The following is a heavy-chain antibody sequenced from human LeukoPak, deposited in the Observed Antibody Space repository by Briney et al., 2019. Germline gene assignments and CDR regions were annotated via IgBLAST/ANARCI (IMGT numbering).Heavy chain of an antibody. D-gene: IGHD6-19*01. J-gene: IGHJ5*02. CDR2: IIPIFGTA. Sequence: ASVNVSRKASVGTFSSYAISCVRQAPGQGLEWMGGIIPIFGTANYAQKFQGRVTITADESTSTAYMELSSLRSEDTAVYYCARGGYSSGLSYIDPWGQGTLVTVSS. CDR1: VGTFSSYA. CDR3: ARGGYSSGLSYIDP. V-gene: IGHV1-69*01.